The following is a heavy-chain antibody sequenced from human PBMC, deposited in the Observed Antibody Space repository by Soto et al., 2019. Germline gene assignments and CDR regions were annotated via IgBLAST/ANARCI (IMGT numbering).Heavy chain of an antibody. CDR1: GGSISSYY. V-gene: IGHV4-59*01. Sequence: SETLSLTCTVSGGSISSYYWSWIRQPPGKGLEWIGYIYYSGSTNYNPSLKSRVPIAVDTSTNQFSLKLSSVAAADTAVYYCARVDYDFWSGYYYDWFEPWGQGTLVTVSS. CDR3: ARVDYDFWSGYYYDWFEP. J-gene: IGHJ5*02. CDR2: IYYSGST. D-gene: IGHD3-3*01.